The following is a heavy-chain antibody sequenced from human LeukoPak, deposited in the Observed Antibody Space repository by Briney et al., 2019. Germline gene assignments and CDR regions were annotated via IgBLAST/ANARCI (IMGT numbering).Heavy chain of an antibody. D-gene: IGHD2-2*01. Sequence: GASVKVSCKASGYTFTNYGPSWVRQAPGQGLEWMGWISGYNGNATYTQELQGRVIMTTDTSTTTAYMDLRSLRSDDTAVYYCARDAGYCSSETCYDDAFDIWGQGTMVTVSS. CDR2: ISGYNGNA. J-gene: IGHJ3*02. CDR3: ARDAGYCSSETCYDDAFDI. CDR1: GYTFTNYG. V-gene: IGHV1-18*01.